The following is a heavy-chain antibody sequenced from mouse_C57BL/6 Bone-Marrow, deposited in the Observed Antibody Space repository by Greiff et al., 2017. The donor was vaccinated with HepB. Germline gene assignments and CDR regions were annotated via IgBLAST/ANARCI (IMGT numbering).Heavy chain of an antibody. Sequence: QVQLQQSGAELVKPGASVKMSCKASGYTFTSYWITWVKQRPGQGLEWIGDIYPGSGSTNYNEKFKSKATLTVDTSSSTAYMQLSSLTSEDSAVYYCARDSIYDGYYDYAMDYWGQGTSVTVSS. V-gene: IGHV1-55*01. CDR3: ARDSIYDGYYDYAMDY. J-gene: IGHJ4*01. CDR2: IYPGSGST. CDR1: GYTFTSYW. D-gene: IGHD2-3*01.